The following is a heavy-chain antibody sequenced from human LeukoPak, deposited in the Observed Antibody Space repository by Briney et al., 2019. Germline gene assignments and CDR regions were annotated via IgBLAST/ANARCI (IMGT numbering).Heavy chain of an antibody. CDR1: GFTFSSYG. CDR2: ISGSGGST. V-gene: IGHV3-23*01. CDR3: AKDAPPRSGSGLIGIQDY. J-gene: IGHJ4*02. D-gene: IGHD3-10*01. Sequence: GGSLRLSCAASGFTFSSYGMSWVRQAPGKGLEWVSAISGSGGSTYYADSVKGRFTISRDNSKNTLYLQMNSLRAEDTAVYYCAKDAPPRSGSGLIGIQDYWGQGTLVTVSS.